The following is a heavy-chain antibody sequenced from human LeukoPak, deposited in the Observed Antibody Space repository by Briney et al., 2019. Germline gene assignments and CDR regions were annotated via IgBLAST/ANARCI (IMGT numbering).Heavy chain of an antibody. D-gene: IGHD2-2*01. CDR2: IYTSGST. CDR1: GGSISSGSYY. Sequence: SETLSLTCTVSGGSISSGSYYWSWIRQPAGKGLEWIGRIYTSGSTNYNPSLKSRVTISVDTSKNQFSLKLSSVTAADTAVYYCARRGGYCSGTDCRNWFDPWGQGIPVTVSS. CDR3: ARRGGYCSGTDCRNWFDP. V-gene: IGHV4-61*02. J-gene: IGHJ5*02.